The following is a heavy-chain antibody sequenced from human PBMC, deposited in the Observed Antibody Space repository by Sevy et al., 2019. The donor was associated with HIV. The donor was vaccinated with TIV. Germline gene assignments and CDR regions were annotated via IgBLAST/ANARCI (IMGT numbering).Heavy chain of an antibody. D-gene: IGHD2-2*01. Sequence: GGSLRLSCAGSGFTFRNAWLSWVRQAPGKGLEWVGRIKSNSDGGTTNYAAHVKGRFTLSRDDSKNTLYLQMNSLRTEDTAVYFCTTEGVPFLNYWGQGTLVTVSS. V-gene: IGHV3-15*01. CDR1: GFTFRNAW. J-gene: IGHJ4*02. CDR3: TTEGVPFLNY. CDR2: IKSNSDGGTT.